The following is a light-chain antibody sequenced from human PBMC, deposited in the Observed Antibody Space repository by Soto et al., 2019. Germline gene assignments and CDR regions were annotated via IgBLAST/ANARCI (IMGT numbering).Light chain of an antibody. CDR2: DVT. CDR1: SSDVGGFNY. V-gene: IGLV2-14*03. CDR3: NSYTSSSTYV. J-gene: IGLJ1*01. Sequence: QSVLTQPASVSGPPGQSITISCTGTSSDVGGFNYVSWYQQHPGKAPKLMIYDVTNRPSGVSYRFSGSKSGNTASLTISGLQAEDEADYYCNSYTSSSTYVFGTGTRSPS.